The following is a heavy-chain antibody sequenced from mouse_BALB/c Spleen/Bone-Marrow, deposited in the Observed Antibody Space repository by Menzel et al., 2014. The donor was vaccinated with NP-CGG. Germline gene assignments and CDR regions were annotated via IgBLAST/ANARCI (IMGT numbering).Heavy chain of an antibody. V-gene: IGHV5-6*01. Sequence: VQLKESGRDLVKPGGSLKLSCAASGFTFSNYGMSWVRQTPDKRLEWVATINSGGRYAFYPDSVKGRFTISRDNAKNTPYLQMSSLKSEDTAMYYCARRSDYDYFDYWGQGTTLTVSS. J-gene: IGHJ2*01. D-gene: IGHD2-4*01. CDR1: GFTFSNYG. CDR2: INSGGRYA. CDR3: ARRSDYDYFDY.